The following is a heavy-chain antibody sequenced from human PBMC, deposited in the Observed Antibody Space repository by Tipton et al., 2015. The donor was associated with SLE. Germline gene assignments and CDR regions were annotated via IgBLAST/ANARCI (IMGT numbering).Heavy chain of an antibody. V-gene: IGHV4-38-2*02. CDR3: ARSLLDDSSGYFYFDY. Sequence: TLSLTCTVSGYSISSGYYWGWIRQPPGKGLEWIGSIYHSGSTNYNPSLKSRVTISVDTSKNQFSLKLSSVTAADTAVYYCARSLLDDSSGYFYFDYWGQGTLVTVSS. J-gene: IGHJ4*02. CDR1: GYSISSGYY. D-gene: IGHD3-22*01. CDR2: IYHSGST.